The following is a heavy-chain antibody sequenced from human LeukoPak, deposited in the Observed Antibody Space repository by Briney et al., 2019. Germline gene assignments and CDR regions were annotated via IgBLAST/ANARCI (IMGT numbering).Heavy chain of an antibody. Sequence: GESLKISCKGSGYSFTSYWIGWVRQMPGKGLGWLGIIYPGDSNTRYSPSFQGQVTISADKSISTAYLQWSSLKASDSAMYYSARQMVRVVSWAWFDPWGQGTLVTVSS. CDR2: IYPGDSNT. V-gene: IGHV5-51*01. CDR1: GYSFTSYW. CDR3: ARQMVRVVSWAWFDP. J-gene: IGHJ5*02. D-gene: IGHD3-10*01.